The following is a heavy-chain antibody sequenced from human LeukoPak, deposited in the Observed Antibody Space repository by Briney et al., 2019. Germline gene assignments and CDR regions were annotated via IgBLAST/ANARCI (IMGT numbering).Heavy chain of an antibody. Sequence: PSETLSLTCTVSGGSISSSSYYWGWIRQPPGKGLEWIGSIYYSGSTYYNPSLKSRVTMSVDTSKNQFSLKLTSVTAADTAVYYCARQFLGSPTTFDYWGQGTLVTVPS. J-gene: IGHJ4*02. CDR1: GGSISSSSYY. D-gene: IGHD3-16*01. CDR3: ARQFLGSPTTFDY. CDR2: IYYSGST. V-gene: IGHV4-39*01.